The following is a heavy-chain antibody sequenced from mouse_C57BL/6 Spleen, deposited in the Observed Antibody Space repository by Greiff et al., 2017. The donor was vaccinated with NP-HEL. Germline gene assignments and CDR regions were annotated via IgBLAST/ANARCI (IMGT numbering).Heavy chain of an antibody. Sequence: EVKLVESGGGLVQPGESLKLSCESNEYEFPSHDMSWVRQTPAKRLELVAAINSDGGSTYYPDTMERRFIISRDNTKKTLYLQMSSLRSEDTALYYCARQGDYGEGPFAYWGQGTLVTVSA. CDR2: INSDGGST. V-gene: IGHV5-2*01. CDR3: ARQGDYGEGPFAY. CDR1: EYEFPSHD. J-gene: IGHJ3*01. D-gene: IGHD2-4*01.